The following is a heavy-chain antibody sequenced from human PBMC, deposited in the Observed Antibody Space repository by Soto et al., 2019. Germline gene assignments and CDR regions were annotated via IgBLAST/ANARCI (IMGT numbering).Heavy chain of an antibody. CDR3: ARDSGYYFDY. V-gene: IGHV3-33*01. Sequence: QVQLVESGGDVVQPGRSLRLSCVASGFTFSTYGMHWVRQAPGKGLEWVAVIWYDGSNKYYADSVKGRFTISRDNSKNTLYLQMNSLRAEDTAVYYCARDSGYYFDYWGQGTLVTVSS. CDR1: GFTFSTYG. J-gene: IGHJ4*02. CDR2: IWYDGSNK.